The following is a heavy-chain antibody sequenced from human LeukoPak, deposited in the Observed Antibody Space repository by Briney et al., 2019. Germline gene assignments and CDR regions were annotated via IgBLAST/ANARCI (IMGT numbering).Heavy chain of an antibody. CDR2: ISSSSSYI. CDR1: GFTFSSYS. D-gene: IGHD3-22*01. CDR3: ARDGDSSGYYWRADYYYGMDV. J-gene: IGHJ6*02. V-gene: IGHV3-21*01. Sequence: GGSLRLSCAASGFTFSSYSMNWVRQAPGKGLEGVSTISSSSSYIYYADSVKGRFTISRDNAKTSLYLQMNSLRAEDTAVYSCARDGDSSGYYWRADYYYGMDVWGQGTTVTVSS.